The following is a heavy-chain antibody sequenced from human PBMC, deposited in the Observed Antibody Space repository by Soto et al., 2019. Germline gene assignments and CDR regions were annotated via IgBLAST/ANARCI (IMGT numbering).Heavy chain of an antibody. CDR1: GGSFSGYY. D-gene: IGHD6-13*01. CDR2: INHSGST. V-gene: IGHV4-34*01. Sequence: QVQLQQWGAGLLKPSETLSLTCAVYGGSFSGYYWSWIRQPPGKGLEWIGEINHSGSTNYNPSLKSRVTISVDTSKNQFSLKLSSVTAADTAVYYCARGGSIAAAGKKPWYFDLWGRGTLVTVSS. J-gene: IGHJ2*01. CDR3: ARGGSIAAAGKKPWYFDL.